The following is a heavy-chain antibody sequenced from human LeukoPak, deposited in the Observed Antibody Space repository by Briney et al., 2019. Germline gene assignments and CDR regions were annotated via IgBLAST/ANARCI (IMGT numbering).Heavy chain of an antibody. CDR3: ARGLTSQWLAPPLDAFDI. CDR2: IYHRGST. D-gene: IGHD6-19*01. CDR1: GGSISSSDW. V-gene: IGHV4-4*02. J-gene: IGHJ3*02. Sequence: SETLSLTCAVSGGSISSSDWWGWVRQPPGKGLEWIGEIYHRGSTTYNPSLKSRVTISVDKSKNQFSLELSSVTAADTAVYYCARGLTSQWLAPPLDAFDIWGQGTMVTVSS.